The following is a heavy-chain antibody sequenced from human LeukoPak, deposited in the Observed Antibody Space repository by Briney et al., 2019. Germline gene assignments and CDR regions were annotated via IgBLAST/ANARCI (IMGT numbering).Heavy chain of an antibody. V-gene: IGHV7-4-1*02. CDR2: INTDTGNP. CDR1: GYTFTKYG. D-gene: IGHD2-8*01. J-gene: IGHJ6*03. CDR3: ARGIGIGTVLMVHGNMDV. Sequence: VSVKVSCKASGYTFTKYGVYWVRQAPGQGLEWMGWINTDTGNPTYAQGFTGRFVFSLDTSVSTTYLQISSLKPEDTAVYYCARGIGIGTVLMVHGNMDVWGKGTTVTVSS.